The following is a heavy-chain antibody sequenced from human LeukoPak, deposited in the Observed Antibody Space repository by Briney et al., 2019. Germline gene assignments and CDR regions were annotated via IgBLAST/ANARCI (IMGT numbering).Heavy chain of an antibody. CDR1: GFTFSSYA. Sequence: QPGGSLRLSCAASGFTFSSYAMSWVRQAPGKGLEWVSAISGSGGSTYYADSVKGRFTISRDNSKNTLYLQMNSLRAEDTAVYYCAKTPSNTREYSSSWNPAPGDGYWGQGTLVTVSS. D-gene: IGHD6-13*01. V-gene: IGHV3-23*01. CDR2: ISGSGGST. J-gene: IGHJ4*02. CDR3: AKTPSNTREYSSSWNPAPGDGY.